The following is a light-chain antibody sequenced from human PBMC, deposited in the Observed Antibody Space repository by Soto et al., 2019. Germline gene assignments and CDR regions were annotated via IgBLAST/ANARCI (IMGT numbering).Light chain of an antibody. Sequence: ELVMTQSPATLSVSPGERATLSCRASQSVSSNLAWYQQKPGQAPRLLISGASTRATGIPGRFSGSGSGTEFTLTISSLQSEDFAVYYCQQYNSWPPYTFGQGTKLEIK. V-gene: IGKV3-15*01. CDR2: GAS. CDR1: QSVSSN. J-gene: IGKJ2*01. CDR3: QQYNSWPPYT.